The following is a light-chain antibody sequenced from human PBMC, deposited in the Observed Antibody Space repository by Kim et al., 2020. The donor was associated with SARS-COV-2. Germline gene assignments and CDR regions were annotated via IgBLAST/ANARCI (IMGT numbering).Light chain of an antibody. CDR3: QAWDSSVVV. CDR1: KLGDRY. V-gene: IGLV3-1*01. Sequence: SYELTQPPSVSVSPGQTASITCCGDKLGDRYANWYRQKPGQSPVVVIYQDGDRPSGIPERFSGSSSGNTATLTISGTQAMDEADYYCQAWDSSVVVFGGGTQLTVL. J-gene: IGLJ2*01. CDR2: QDG.